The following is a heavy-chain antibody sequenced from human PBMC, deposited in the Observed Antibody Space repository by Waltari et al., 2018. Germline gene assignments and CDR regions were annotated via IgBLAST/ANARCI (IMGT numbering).Heavy chain of an antibody. D-gene: IGHD3-3*02. Sequence: QVQVVESGGGVVQPGGSLRLSCAASGFNLGTYGLHWVRQAPGKGLEWVAVIQYDGSIKNYADSVKGRFTISRENSKHTLYLEMNSLRAEDTAVYYCAREFSRICFHALDGWGQGTAVTVSS. CDR1: GFNLGTYG. J-gene: IGHJ6*02. CDR3: AREFSRICFHALDG. V-gene: IGHV3-33*05. CDR2: IQYDGSIK.